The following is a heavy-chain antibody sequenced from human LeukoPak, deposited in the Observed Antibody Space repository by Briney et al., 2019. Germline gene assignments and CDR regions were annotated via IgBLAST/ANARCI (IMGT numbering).Heavy chain of an antibody. CDR1: GFTFSSYG. J-gene: IGHJ6*03. Sequence: GGSLRLSCAASGFTFSSYGMHWVRQAPGKGLEWVAVVWYDGNDKYYADSVQGRFTISRDNSRYTLYLQMSSLIAEDTAVYFCARQYSNPYYHYMDVWGKGTTVTVSS. CDR2: VWYDGNDK. CDR3: ARQYSNPYYHYMDV. D-gene: IGHD2/OR15-2a*01. V-gene: IGHV3-33*01.